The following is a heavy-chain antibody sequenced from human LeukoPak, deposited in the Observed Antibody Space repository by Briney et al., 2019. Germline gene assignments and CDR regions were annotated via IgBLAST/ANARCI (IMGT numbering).Heavy chain of an antibody. J-gene: IGHJ6*04. CDR3: ARERRYCSSTSCFYYYYGMDV. V-gene: IGHV1-69*06. CDR2: IIPIFGTA. Sequence: ASVKVSCKASGGTFTSYAISWVRQATGQGLEWMGGIIPIFGTANYAQKFQGRVTITADKSTSTAYMELSSLRSEDTAVYYCARERRYCSSTSCFYYYYGMDVWGKGTTVTVSS. CDR1: GGTFTSYA. D-gene: IGHD2-2*01.